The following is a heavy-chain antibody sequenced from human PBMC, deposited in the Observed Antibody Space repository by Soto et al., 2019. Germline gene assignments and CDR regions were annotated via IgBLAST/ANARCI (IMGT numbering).Heavy chain of an antibody. V-gene: IGHV1-69*13. D-gene: IGHD3-22*01. CDR2: IIPIFGTA. Sequence: VASVKVSCKASGGTFSSYAISWVRLAPGQGLEWMGGIIPIFGTANYAQKFQGRVTITADESTSTAYMELSSLRSEDTAVYYCARGPPYYYDSSGPKVDYFDYWGQGTLVTVSS. CDR1: GGTFSSYA. J-gene: IGHJ4*02. CDR3: ARGPPYYYDSSGPKVDYFDY.